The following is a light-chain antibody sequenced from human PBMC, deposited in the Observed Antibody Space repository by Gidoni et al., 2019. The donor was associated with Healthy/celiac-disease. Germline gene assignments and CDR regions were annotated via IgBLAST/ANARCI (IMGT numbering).Light chain of an antibody. Sequence: EVVLTQSPGTLSCSPGERATRPCRASQHVGSSDLAWYQQKPGQAPRLLIYGVSSRAAGIPDRFSGSGSGTDFTLTLSRLEPEDFGLYYCQKYGNSPETFGRXTKIEVK. CDR2: GVS. J-gene: IGKJ1*01. CDR1: QHVGSSD. CDR3: QKYGNSPET. V-gene: IGKV3-20*01.